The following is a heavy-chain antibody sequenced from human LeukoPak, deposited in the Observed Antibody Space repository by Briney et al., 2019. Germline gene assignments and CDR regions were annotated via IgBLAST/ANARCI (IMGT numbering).Heavy chain of an antibody. Sequence: SQTLSLTCTVSGGSISSGGYYWRWIRQHPGKGLEWIGYIYYSGSTYCNPSLKSRVTISVDTSKNQFSLKLSSVTAADTAVCYCARGSGHDAFDIWGQGTMVTVSS. CDR2: IYYSGST. J-gene: IGHJ3*02. D-gene: IGHD1-26*01. V-gene: IGHV4-31*03. CDR1: GGSISSGGYY. CDR3: ARGSGHDAFDI.